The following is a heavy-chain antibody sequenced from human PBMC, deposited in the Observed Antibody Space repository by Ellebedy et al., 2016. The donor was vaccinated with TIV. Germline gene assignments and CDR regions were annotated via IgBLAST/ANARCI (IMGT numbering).Heavy chain of an antibody. CDR3: ARVIKTMIYGSGSYHVDY. CDR1: GGTFSSYA. V-gene: IGHV1-18*01. D-gene: IGHD3-10*01. CDR2: ISAYNGNT. J-gene: IGHJ4*02. Sequence: ASVKVSXXASGGTFSSYAISWVRQAPGQGLEWMGWISAYNGNTNYAQKLQGRVTMTTDTSTSTAYMELRSLRSDDTAVYYCARVIKTMIYGSGSYHVDYWGQGTLVTVSS.